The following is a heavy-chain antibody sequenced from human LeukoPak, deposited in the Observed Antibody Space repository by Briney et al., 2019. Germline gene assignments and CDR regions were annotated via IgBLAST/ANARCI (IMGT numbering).Heavy chain of an antibody. CDR2: IWYDGSNK. CDR3: AASRGYSSSRPYYYYGMDV. CDR1: GFTFSSYG. Sequence: GRSLRLSCAASGFTFSSYGMHWVRQAPGKGLEWVAVIWYDGSNKYYADSVKGRFTISRDNSKNTLYLQMNSLRAEDTAVYYCAASRGYSSSRPYYYYGMDVWGQGTTVTVS. D-gene: IGHD6-13*01. V-gene: IGHV3-33*01. J-gene: IGHJ6*02.